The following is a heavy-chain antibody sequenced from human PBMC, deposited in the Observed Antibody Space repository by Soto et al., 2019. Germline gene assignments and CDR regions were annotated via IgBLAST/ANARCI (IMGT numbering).Heavy chain of an antibody. Sequence: NPSETLSLTCTDSGGSISSYYWSWIRQPAGKGLEWIGRIYTSGSTNYNPSLKSRVTMSVDTSKNQFSLKLSSVTAADTAVYYCARDVQQLVHNWFDPWGQGTLVTVSS. J-gene: IGHJ5*02. D-gene: IGHD6-13*01. CDR2: IYTSGST. CDR1: GGSISSYY. CDR3: ARDVQQLVHNWFDP. V-gene: IGHV4-4*07.